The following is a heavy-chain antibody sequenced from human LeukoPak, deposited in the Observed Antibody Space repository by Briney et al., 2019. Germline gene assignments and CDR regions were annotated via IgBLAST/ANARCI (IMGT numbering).Heavy chain of an antibody. V-gene: IGHV3-30*04. Sequence: GGSLRLSCAASGFTFSSYAMHWVRQAPGKGLEWVAVISYDGSNKYYADSVKGRFTISRDNSKNTLYLQMNSLRAEDTAVYYCAKLLEYSSSTSDYWGQGTLVTVSS. CDR2: ISYDGSNK. CDR1: GFTFSSYA. D-gene: IGHD6-6*01. J-gene: IGHJ4*02. CDR3: AKLLEYSSSTSDY.